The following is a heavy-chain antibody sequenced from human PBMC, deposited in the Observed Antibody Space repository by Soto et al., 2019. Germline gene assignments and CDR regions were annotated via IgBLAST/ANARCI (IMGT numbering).Heavy chain of an antibody. D-gene: IGHD3-3*01. J-gene: IGHJ6*02. CDR3: ARSQPLITIFGVVTYGYYYYGMDV. Sequence: HPGGSLRLSCAAPGFTFSSYSMNSVRQAPGKGLEWVSYISSSSSTIYYADSVKGRFTISRDNAKNSLYLQMNSLRDDDTAVYYCARSQPLITIFGVVTYGYYYYGMDVWGQGTTVTVSS. CDR2: ISSSSSTI. V-gene: IGHV3-48*02. CDR1: GFTFSSYS.